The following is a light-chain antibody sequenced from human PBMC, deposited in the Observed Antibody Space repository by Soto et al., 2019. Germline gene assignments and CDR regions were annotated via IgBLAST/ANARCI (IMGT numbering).Light chain of an antibody. V-gene: IGLV2-14*03. CDR1: SIDIGGYNY. CDR3: SSYTPSTIL. J-gene: IGLJ2*01. CDR2: DVS. Sequence: QSVLTQPASVSGSPGQSITISCTRTSIDIGGYNYVSWYQHHPGRAPKLMIYDVSNRPSGVSSRFSGSRSGNTASLTISGLQADDEADYYCSSYTPSTILFGGGTKVTVL.